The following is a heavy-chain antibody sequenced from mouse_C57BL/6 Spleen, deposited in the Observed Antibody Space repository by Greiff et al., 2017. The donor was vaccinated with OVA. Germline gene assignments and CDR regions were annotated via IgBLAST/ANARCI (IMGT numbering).Heavy chain of an antibody. CDR3: ARVKDYGNLDYYAMDY. CDR1: GYTFTSYW. CDR2: IHPNSGST. J-gene: IGHJ4*01. Sequence: VQLQQPGAELVKPGASVKLSCKASGYTFTSYWMHWVKQRPGQGLEWIGMIHPNSGSTNYNEKFKSKATLTVDKSSSTAYMQLSSPTSEDSAVYYCARVKDYGNLDYYAMDYWGQGTSVTVSS. V-gene: IGHV1-64*01. D-gene: IGHD2-1*01.